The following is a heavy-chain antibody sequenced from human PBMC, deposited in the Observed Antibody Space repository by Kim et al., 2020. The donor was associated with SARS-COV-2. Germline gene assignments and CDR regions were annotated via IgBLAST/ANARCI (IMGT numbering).Heavy chain of an antibody. CDR1: GYTFTGYY. CDR2: INPNSGGT. Sequence: ASVKVSCKASGYTFTGYYMHWVRQAPGQGLEWMGWINPNSGGTNYAQKFQGRVTMTRDTSISTAYMELSRLRSDDTAVYYCARYGRSYSRYYYYYGMDVWGQGTTVTVSS. D-gene: IGHD1-26*01. V-gene: IGHV1-2*02. CDR3: ARYGRSYSRYYYYYGMDV. J-gene: IGHJ6*02.